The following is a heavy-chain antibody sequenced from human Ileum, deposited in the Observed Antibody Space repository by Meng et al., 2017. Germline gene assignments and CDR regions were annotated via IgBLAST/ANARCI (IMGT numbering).Heavy chain of an antibody. J-gene: IGHJ4*02. CDR1: SGSISSNTY. V-gene: IGHV4-4*02. CDR2: ISHSGSA. Sequence: QAQLQEPGPGLVRPSGTLSLTCAVSSGSISSNTYWSWVRQPPGKGLEWIGQISHSGSAYYNPSLKSRVTMSVDKSKSQFSLMLTSVTAADTAIHYCARHGGYSQDFWGQGTLVTVSS. D-gene: IGHD4-23*01. CDR3: ARHGGYSQDF.